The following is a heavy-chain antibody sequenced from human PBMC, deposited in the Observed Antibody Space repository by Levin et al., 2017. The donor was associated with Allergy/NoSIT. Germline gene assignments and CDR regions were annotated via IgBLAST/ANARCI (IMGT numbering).Heavy chain of an antibody. J-gene: IGHJ5*02. D-gene: IGHD2/OR15-2a*01. CDR3: AKSPFDRANWFDP. CDR1: GFTFSNYV. CDR2: ISGSGGDT. V-gene: IGHV3-23*01. Sequence: GGSLRLSCAASGFTFSNYVMTWVRQAPGKGLEWVSAISGSGGDTYYADSVKGRFTISRDNSKNTLYLQMNSLRAEDTAIYYCAKSPFDRANWFDPWGPGTLVTVCS.